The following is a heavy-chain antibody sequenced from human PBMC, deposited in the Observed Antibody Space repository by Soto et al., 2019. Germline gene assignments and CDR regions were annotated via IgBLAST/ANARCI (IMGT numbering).Heavy chain of an antibody. J-gene: IGHJ3*02. CDR3: ARDQGEMATRRAWGLYAFDI. CDR1: GYTFTSYG. CDR2: ISAYNGNT. Sequence: VASVKVSCKASGYTFTSYGISWVRQAPGQGLEWMGWISAYNGNTNYAQKLQGRATMTTDTSTSTAYMELRSLRSDDTAVYYCARDQGEMATRRAWGLYAFDIWGQGTMVTVSS. V-gene: IGHV1-18*04. D-gene: IGHD3-16*01.